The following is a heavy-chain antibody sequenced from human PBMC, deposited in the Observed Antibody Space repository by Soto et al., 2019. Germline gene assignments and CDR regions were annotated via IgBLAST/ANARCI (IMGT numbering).Heavy chain of an antibody. J-gene: IGHJ4*02. CDR3: ARLPIDSIAAVQNY. Sequence: SETLSLTCTVSGGSISSSSYYWGWIRQPPGKGLEWIGSIYYSGSTYYNPSLKSRVTISVDTSKNQFSLKLSSVTAADTAVYYCARLPIDSIAAVQNYWGQGTLVTVSS. V-gene: IGHV4-39*01. CDR2: IYYSGST. CDR1: GGSISSSSYY. D-gene: IGHD6-13*01.